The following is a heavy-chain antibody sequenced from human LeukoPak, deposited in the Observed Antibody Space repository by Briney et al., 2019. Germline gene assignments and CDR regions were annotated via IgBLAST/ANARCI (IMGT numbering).Heavy chain of an antibody. Sequence: PGGSLRLSCSASGFTFSNYAMHWVRQAPGKGLEYVSAITGNGANTYYANSVKGRFTISRDNSKNTLYLQMNSLRAEDTAVYYCARIVGARGFDYWGQGTLVTVSS. CDR2: ITGNGANT. J-gene: IGHJ4*02. D-gene: IGHD1-26*01. V-gene: IGHV3-64*04. CDR1: GFTFSNYA. CDR3: ARIVGARGFDY.